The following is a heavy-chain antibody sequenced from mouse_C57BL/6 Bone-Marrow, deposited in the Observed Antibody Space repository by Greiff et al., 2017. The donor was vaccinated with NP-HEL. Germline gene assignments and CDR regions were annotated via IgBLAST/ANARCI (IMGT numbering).Heavy chain of an antibody. V-gene: IGHV14-4*01. CDR2: IDPENGDT. Sequence: VQLKQSGAELVRPGASVKLSCTASGFNIKDDYMHWVKQRPEQGLEWIGWIDPENGDTEYASKFQGKATITADPSSNTAYLQLMSLTSEDTAVYYCTTGMSDYVGAWFAYWGQGTRVTVSA. CDR3: TTGMSDYVGAWFAY. J-gene: IGHJ3*01. CDR1: GFNIKDDY. D-gene: IGHD2-4*01.